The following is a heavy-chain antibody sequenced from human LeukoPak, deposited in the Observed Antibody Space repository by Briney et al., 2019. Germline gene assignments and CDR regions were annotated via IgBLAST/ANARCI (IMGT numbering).Heavy chain of an antibody. CDR2: SNSYGSST. D-gene: IGHD1-26*01. Sequence: PGGTLRLSCAASGFTFSSYWMHWVRQAPGKGLVWVSRSNSYGSSTKYADSVKGRFTISRDNAKNTLYLQMNSLRAEDTAVYYCARGGYYPFDYWGQGTLVTVSS. CDR1: GFTFSSYW. CDR3: ARGGYYPFDY. J-gene: IGHJ4*02. V-gene: IGHV3-74*03.